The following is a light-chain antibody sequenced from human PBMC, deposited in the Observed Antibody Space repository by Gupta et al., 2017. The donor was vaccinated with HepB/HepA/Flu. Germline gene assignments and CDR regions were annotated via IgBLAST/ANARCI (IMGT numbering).Light chain of an antibody. V-gene: IGLV8-61*01. CDR1: SGSVSPSDY. Sequence: QTVVTQEPSFSVSPGGTVTLTCGLSSGSVSPSDYPSWYQKTPGQAPRTLIYNTKTRSSGVPDRFSGSILGNKAALTITGAQADDESDYYCVLYMGRGIWVFGGGTKLTVL. J-gene: IGLJ3*02. CDR3: VLYMGRGIWV. CDR2: NTK.